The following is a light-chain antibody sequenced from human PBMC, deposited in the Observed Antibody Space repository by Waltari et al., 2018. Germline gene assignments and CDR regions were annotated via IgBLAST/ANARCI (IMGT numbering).Light chain of an antibody. V-gene: IGLV2-11*01. CDR3: CSYAGSYTGV. J-gene: IGLJ1*01. CDR1: STDIGVYNY. Sequence: QSALTQPRSVSGSPGQSVTISCTGTSTDIGVYNYVSWYQQHPGKAPKLRIYDVTRRPPGVPDRVPGSTAGNAASLTISGLQAEDEAYYYCCSYAGSYTGVFGTGTKVTV. CDR2: DVT.